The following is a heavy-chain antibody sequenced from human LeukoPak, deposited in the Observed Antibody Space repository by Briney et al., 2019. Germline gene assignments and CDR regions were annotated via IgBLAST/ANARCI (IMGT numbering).Heavy chain of an antibody. CDR3: AREVIGIAAAAHQGAFDI. J-gene: IGHJ3*02. V-gene: IGHV4-59*12. CDR2: IYYSGST. Sequence: SETLSLTCTVSGGSISSYYWSWIRQPPGKGLEWIGNIYYSGSTNYNPSLKNRVTISVDTSNNQFSLRLTSVTAADTAVYYCAREVIGIAAAAHQGAFDIWGQGTMVTVSS. CDR1: GGSISSYY. D-gene: IGHD6-13*01.